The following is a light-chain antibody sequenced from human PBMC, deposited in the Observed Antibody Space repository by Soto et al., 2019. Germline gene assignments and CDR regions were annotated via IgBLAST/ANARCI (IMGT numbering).Light chain of an antibody. CDR3: SSYTSSSTLYV. CDR1: SSDVGGHNY. J-gene: IGLJ1*01. V-gene: IGLV2-14*01. CDR2: EVT. Sequence: LAQPASVSGSPGQSITISCTGTSSDVGGHNYVSWYQQHPGKAPKLMIYEVTNRPAGISNRFSGSKSGTTASLTISGLQAEDEADYYCSSYTSSSTLYVFGTGTKVTVL.